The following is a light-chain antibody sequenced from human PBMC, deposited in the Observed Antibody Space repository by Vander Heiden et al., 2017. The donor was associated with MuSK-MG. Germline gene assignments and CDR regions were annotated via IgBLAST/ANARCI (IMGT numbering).Light chain of an antibody. CDR1: EGTSRW. V-gene: IGKV1-5*03. Sequence: DIQMTPSPSTLSASVGDRVTITCRASEGTSRWFAWYQQKPGKAPKLLIYMASSLESGGPSRFSGSGSGTDFSLTISSLQPEDFATYYCQQDNDFPYTFGQGTKLXIK. J-gene: IGKJ2*01. CDR3: QQDNDFPYT. CDR2: MAS.